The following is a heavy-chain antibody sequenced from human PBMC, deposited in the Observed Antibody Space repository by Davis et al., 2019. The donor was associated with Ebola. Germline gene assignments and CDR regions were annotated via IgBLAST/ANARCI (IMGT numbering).Heavy chain of an antibody. Sequence: GESLKISCAASGFTFSSYWMHWVRQAPGKGLVWVLRINSDGSSTSYADSVKGRFTISRDNSKNSLYLQMNSLRTEDTALYYCAKDITPPRYSYGVYYYYYGMDVWGQGTTVTVSS. CDR3: AKDITPPRYSYGVYYYYYGMDV. D-gene: IGHD5-18*01. CDR1: GFTFSSYW. V-gene: IGHV3-74*01. CDR2: INSDGSST. J-gene: IGHJ6*02.